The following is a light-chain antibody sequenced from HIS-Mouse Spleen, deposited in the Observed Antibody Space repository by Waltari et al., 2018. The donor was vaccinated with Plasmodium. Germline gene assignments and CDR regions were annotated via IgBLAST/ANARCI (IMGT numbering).Light chain of an antibody. CDR3: YSAADNNRV. J-gene: IGLJ3*02. V-gene: IGLV3-27*01. Sequence: SYELTQPSSVSVSPGQTARITCSGDVLAKKKYPRGSQQKPGQAPVLVIYKASERPSGVPERFSGSSSGTTVTLTISGAQVEDEADYYCYSAADNNRVFGGGTKLTVL. CDR1: VLAKKKY. CDR2: KAS.